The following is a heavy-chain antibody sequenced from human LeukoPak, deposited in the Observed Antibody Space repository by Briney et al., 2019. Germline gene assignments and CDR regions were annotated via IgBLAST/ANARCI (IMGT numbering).Heavy chain of an antibody. V-gene: IGHV3-30-3*02. CDR2: IKYDGSKT. CDR3: ARGVATIGGDY. Sequence: GGSLRLSCAASGFTFSSYAMSWVRQAPGKGLEWVAAIKYDGSKTHYADSVKGRFTISRDNAKNSLYLQMNSLRAEDTAVYYCARGVATIGGDYWGQGTLVTVSS. CDR1: GFTFSSYA. D-gene: IGHD5-12*01. J-gene: IGHJ4*02.